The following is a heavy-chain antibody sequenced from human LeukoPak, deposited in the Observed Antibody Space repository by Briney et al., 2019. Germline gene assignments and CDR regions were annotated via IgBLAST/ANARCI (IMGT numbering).Heavy chain of an antibody. D-gene: IGHD6-13*01. CDR3: AKDPSSSWFGDYFDY. Sequence: GGSLRLSCTASGFTFNNYAMAWVRQAPGKGLEWVSAISGSGGSTYYADSVKGRFTISRDNSKNTLYLQMNSLRAEDTAVYYCAKDPSSSWFGDYFDYWGQGTLVTVSS. CDR1: GFTFNNYA. J-gene: IGHJ4*02. CDR2: ISGSGGST. V-gene: IGHV3-23*01.